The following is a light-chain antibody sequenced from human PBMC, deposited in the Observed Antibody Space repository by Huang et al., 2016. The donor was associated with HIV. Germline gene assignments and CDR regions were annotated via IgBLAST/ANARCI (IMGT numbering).Light chain of an antibody. J-gene: IGKJ4*01. CDR3: QQRSNWAPIT. V-gene: IGKV3-11*01. CDR1: QSVSSN. Sequence: EIVLTQSPATLSLSPGERATLSCRASQSVSSNLAWYQQKPGQAPRLLIYDASNRATGIPARFSGSGSGTDFTLTISSLEPEDFAVYYCQQRSNWAPITFGGGTKVEIK. CDR2: DAS.